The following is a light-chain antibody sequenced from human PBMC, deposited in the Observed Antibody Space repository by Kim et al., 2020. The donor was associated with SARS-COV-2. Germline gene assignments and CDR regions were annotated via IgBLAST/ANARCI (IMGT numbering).Light chain of an antibody. CDR2: DVT. CDR3: GSSTSSTTWV. J-gene: IGLJ3*02. CDR1: SGDVGGHNS. Sequence: GQSITIACTGTSGDVGGHNSVSWYQQHPGKAPGLMIFDVTYRPSGVSNRFSGSKSGNTASLTISGLQVEDEADYYCGSSTSSTTWVFGGGTQLTVL. V-gene: IGLV2-14*04.